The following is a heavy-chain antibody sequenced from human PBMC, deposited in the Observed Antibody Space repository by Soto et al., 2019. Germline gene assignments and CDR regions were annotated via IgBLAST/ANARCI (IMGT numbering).Heavy chain of an antibody. Sequence: PSETLSLTCTVSGGSISSGDYYWSWIRQPPGKGLEWIGYIYYSGSTYYNPSLKSRVTISVDTSKNQFSLKLSSVTAADTAVYYCARLGVVAYVYYYYGMDVWGHGTSVSVS. V-gene: IGHV4-30-4*01. J-gene: IGHJ6*02. CDR1: GGSISSGDYY. D-gene: IGHD2-15*01. CDR2: IYYSGST. CDR3: ARLGVVAYVYYYYGMDV.